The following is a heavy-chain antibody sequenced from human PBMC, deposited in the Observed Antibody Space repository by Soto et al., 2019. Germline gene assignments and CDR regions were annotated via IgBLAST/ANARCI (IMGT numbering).Heavy chain of an antibody. CDR1: GYTFIHYY. CDR3: ARSLPQGDF. Sequence: QVQLVQSGAEVKKPGASVKISCKASGYTFIHYYIHGVRQAPGQGLEWMAIINPNGGSTNYAQKFQGRVTVTSDTSTTTVSMELNSLESDDTAVYFCARSLPQGDFWGQGTLVTVSS. CDR2: INPNGGST. D-gene: IGHD2-21*01. V-gene: IGHV1-46*01. J-gene: IGHJ4*02.